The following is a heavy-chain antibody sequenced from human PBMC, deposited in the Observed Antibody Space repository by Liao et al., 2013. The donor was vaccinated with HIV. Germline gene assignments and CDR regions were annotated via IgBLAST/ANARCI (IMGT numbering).Heavy chain of an antibody. CDR1: GGSIGSDNYY. CDR2: IYSSGST. D-gene: IGHD3-10*01. V-gene: IGHV4-61*02. Sequence: QVQLKESGPGLVKPSQTLSLTCTVSGGSIGSDNYYWSWIRQPAGKGLEWIGRIYSSGSTNYNPSLKSRVTISVDTSRNEFSLRLTSVTVADTAVYYCARAPRGGGPPPTDGFDIWGQGTMVTVSS. CDR3: ARAPRGGGPPPTDGFDI. J-gene: IGHJ3*02.